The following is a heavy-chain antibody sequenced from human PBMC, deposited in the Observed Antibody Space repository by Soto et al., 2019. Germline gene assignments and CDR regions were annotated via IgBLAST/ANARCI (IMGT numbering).Heavy chain of an antibody. J-gene: IGHJ4*02. CDR1: GYTFTNYD. CDR2: MNPKSGYT. Sequence: QVQLVQSGAEVKKPGTSVRISCKTSGYTFTNYDINWVRQAAGQGLEWMGWMNPKSGYTGSARKFQARAPRTRDNSMTTAYIELSSLRSDDTAVYYCARVMGSVDYWGQGTLVTVSS. D-gene: IGHD1-26*01. CDR3: ARVMGSVDY. V-gene: IGHV1-8*01.